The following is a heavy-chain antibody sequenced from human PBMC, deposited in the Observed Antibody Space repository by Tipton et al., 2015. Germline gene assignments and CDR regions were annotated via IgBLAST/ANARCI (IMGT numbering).Heavy chain of an antibody. CDR2: IWSDGSHK. CDR1: GFTFSTYG. V-gene: IGHV3-33*01. Sequence: SLRLSCAASGFTFSTYGMHWVRQAPGKGLEWVALIWSDGSHKYYADSVKGRFTISRDNSKNTLYLQMNSLRAEDTAVYYCATYSSSWSFDYWGQGTLVTVSS. J-gene: IGHJ4*02. CDR3: ATYSSSWSFDY. D-gene: IGHD6-13*01.